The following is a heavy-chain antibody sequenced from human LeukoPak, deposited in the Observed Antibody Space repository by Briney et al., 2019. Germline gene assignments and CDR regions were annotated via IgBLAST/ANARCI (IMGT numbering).Heavy chain of an antibody. CDR2: ISGSGGST. J-gene: IGHJ4*02. CDR3: AKSPPHKFIPMIVVVTAFDY. V-gene: IGHV3-23*01. D-gene: IGHD3-22*01. Sequence: GGSLRLSCVASGFTFSDYAMSWVRQAPGKGLEWVSAISGSGGSTYYAESVKGRFTISRDNSKKTLYLQMNSLRAEDTAVYYCAKSPPHKFIPMIVVVTAFDYWGQGTLVTVSS. CDR1: GFTFSDYA.